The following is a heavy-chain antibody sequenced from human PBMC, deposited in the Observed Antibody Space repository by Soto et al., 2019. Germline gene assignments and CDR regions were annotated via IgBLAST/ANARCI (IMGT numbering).Heavy chain of an antibody. CDR2: ISENGDRQ. Sequence: VQLVESGGGLVKPGGSLRLSCAASGLTFTSSSFHWVRQAPGKGLEWVAVISENGDRQYSTESVRGRFLISRDSSKNTVYLQMNSLRPEDTGVYFCARRLATTVSALGYWGQGALVTVSS. CDR3: ARRLATTVSALGY. J-gene: IGHJ4*02. CDR1: GLTFTSSS. V-gene: IGHV3-30-3*01. D-gene: IGHD4-17*01.